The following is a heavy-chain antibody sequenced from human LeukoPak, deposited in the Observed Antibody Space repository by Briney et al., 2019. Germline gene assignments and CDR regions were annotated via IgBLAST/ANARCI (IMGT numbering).Heavy chain of an antibody. J-gene: IGHJ6*03. CDR1: GGSISSYY. CDR2: IYYSGST. Sequence: SETPSLTCTVSGGSISSYYWSWIRQPPGKGLEWIGYIYYSGSTNYNPSLKSRVTISVDTSKNQFSLKLSSVTAADTAVYYCARGGSLADSSGYYRLVYYYYYMDVWGKGTTVTVSS. CDR3: ARGGSLADSSGYYRLVYYYYYMDV. V-gene: IGHV4-59*01. D-gene: IGHD3-22*01.